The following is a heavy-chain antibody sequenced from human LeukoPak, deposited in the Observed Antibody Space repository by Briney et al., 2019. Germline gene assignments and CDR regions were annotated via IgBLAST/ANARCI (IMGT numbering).Heavy chain of an antibody. Sequence: GGPLRLSCAASGFTFSSYGMHWIRQAPGKGLEWVALIRYDGSNKYYADSVKGRFIISRDNSKNTLNLQMTSLRAEDTAVYYCAKVDVSSWYSTLLPQSLDSWGLGTLVTISS. CDR3: AKVDVSSWYSTLLPQSLDS. CDR2: IRYDGSNK. CDR1: GFTFSSYG. D-gene: IGHD6-13*01. J-gene: IGHJ4*02. V-gene: IGHV3-30*02.